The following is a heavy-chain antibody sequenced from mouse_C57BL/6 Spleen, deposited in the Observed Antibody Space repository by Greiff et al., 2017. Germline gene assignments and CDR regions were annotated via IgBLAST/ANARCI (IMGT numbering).Heavy chain of an antibody. CDR2: ISSGSSTI. CDR1: GFTFSDYG. J-gene: IGHJ3*01. CDR3: ARDYGNYGFAY. D-gene: IGHD2-1*01. V-gene: IGHV5-17*01. Sequence: DVMLVESGGGLVKPGGSLKLSCAASGFTFSDYGMHWVRQAPEKGLEWVAYISSGSSTIYYADTVKGRFTISRDNAKNTLFLQMTRLRSEDTAMYYCARDYGNYGFAYWGQGTLVTVSA.